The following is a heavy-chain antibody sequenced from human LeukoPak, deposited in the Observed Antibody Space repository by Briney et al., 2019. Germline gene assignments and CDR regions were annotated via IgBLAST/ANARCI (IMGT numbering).Heavy chain of an antibody. CDR1: GYTFTGYY. Sequence: ASVKVSCKASGYTFTGYYMHWVRQAPGQGLEWMGRINPNSGGTNYAQKFQGRVTMTRDTSISTAYMELSRLRSDDTAVYYCASQYYYGSGSYQDYWGQGTLATVSS. J-gene: IGHJ4*02. V-gene: IGHV1-2*06. D-gene: IGHD3-10*01. CDR2: INPNSGGT. CDR3: ASQYYYGSGSYQDY.